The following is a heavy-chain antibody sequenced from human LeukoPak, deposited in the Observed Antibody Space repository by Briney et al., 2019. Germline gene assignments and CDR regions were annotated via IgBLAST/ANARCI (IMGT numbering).Heavy chain of an antibody. CDR2: INHSGST. CDR3: ARDSGAGSANIDY. J-gene: IGHJ4*02. CDR1: GGSFSGYY. V-gene: IGHV4-34*01. D-gene: IGHD1-26*01. Sequence: PSETLSLTCAVYGGSFSGYYWSWIRQPPGKGLEWIGEINHSGSTNYNPSLKSRVTISGDTSKNRFSLKLSSVTAADTAVYYCARDSGAGSANIDYWGQGTLVTVSS.